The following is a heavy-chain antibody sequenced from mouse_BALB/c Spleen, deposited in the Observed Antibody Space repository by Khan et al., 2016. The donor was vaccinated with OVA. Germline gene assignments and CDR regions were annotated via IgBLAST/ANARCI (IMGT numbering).Heavy chain of an antibody. CDR2: MWSDGST. V-gene: IGHV2-6-1*01. CDR1: GFSLTNYG. CDR3: ARQPYYHYNVMDY. J-gene: IGHJ4*01. D-gene: IGHD2-10*01. Sequence: VQLQESGPGLVAPSQSLSITCTISGFSLTNYGVHWVRQPPGKGLEWLVLMWSDGSTTYNSALKSRLTISKDTSKSQVFLKMNSLQTDDTAMYFCARQPYYHYNVMDYGGQGTSVTVSS.